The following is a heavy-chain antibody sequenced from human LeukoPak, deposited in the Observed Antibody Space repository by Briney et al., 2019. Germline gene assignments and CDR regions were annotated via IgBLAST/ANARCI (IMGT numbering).Heavy chain of an antibody. CDR2: IYHTGNT. V-gene: IGHV4-38-2*02. CDR1: GYSITSGYY. D-gene: IGHD2-2*02. J-gene: IGHJ4*02. CDR3: ARYCSSTTCYTRGGDY. Sequence: SETLSLTCTVSGYSITSGYYWGWIRQPPGKGLEWIGSIYHTGNTFYDPSFNSRVTISVDTSKNQFSLSLSSVTAADTAVYYCARYCSSTTCYTRGGDYWGQGTLVTVSS.